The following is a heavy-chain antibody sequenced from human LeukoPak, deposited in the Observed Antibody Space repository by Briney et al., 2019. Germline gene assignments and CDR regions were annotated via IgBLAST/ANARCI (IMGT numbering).Heavy chain of an antibody. CDR1: GGSISSYY. V-gene: IGHV4-59*01. Sequence: SETLSLTCTVSGGSISSYYWSWIRQPPGKGLEWIGYIYYSGSTNYSPSLKSRVTISVDTSKNQFSLKLSSVTAADTAVYYCARGGATPLPYWGQGTLVTVSS. D-gene: IGHD1-26*01. CDR2: IYYSGST. CDR3: ARGGATPLPY. J-gene: IGHJ4*02.